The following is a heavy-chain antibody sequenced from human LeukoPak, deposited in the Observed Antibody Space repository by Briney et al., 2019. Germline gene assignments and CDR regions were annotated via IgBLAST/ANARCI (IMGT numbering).Heavy chain of an antibody. CDR3: ARDPGLWSSLYYFDY. CDR1: GFTFSSYE. CDR2: IRSSGSTI. J-gene: IGHJ4*02. Sequence: GGSLRLSCAASGFTFSSYEMNWVRQAPGKGLEWLSYIRSSGSTIYYADSVKGRFTISRDNAKNSLYLQMNSLRAEDTAVYYCARDPGLWSSLYYFDYWGQGTLVTVSS. V-gene: IGHV3-48*03. D-gene: IGHD3-3*01.